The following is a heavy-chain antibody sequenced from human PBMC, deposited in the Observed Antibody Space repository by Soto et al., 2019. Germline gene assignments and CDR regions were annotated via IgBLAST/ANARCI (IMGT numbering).Heavy chain of an antibody. J-gene: IGHJ2*01. CDR3: ARFNWYFDL. Sequence: QVQLEESGPGLVRPSETMSLTCTVSGASISSYYWRWIRQPPGKGLEWIGYIYYRGSTNYNPSLKSRVTISVDTFKNQFSLKLSSVTAADTAMYYCARFNWYFDLWGRGTLVTVSS. V-gene: IGHV4-59*01. CDR1: GASISSYY. CDR2: IYYRGST.